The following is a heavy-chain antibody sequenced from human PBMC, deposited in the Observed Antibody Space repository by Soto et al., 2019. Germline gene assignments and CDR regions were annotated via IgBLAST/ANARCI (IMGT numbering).Heavy chain of an antibody. J-gene: IGHJ4*02. V-gene: IGHV4-34*01. CDR1: GGSFSGYY. CDR2: INHRGIT. D-gene: IGHD4-17*01. CDR3: ARHGDYVGVDS. Sequence: LSLTCAVYGGSFSGYYWSWIRQPPGKGLEWIGEINHRGITNSNPSLKSRVTISVDTSKNQFSLKLSSVTAADTAVYYCARHGDYVGVDSWGQGILVTVSS.